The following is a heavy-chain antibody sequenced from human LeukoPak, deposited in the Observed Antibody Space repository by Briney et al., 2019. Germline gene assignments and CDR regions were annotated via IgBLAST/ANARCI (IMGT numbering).Heavy chain of an antibody. V-gene: IGHV1-18*01. Sequence: APVKVSCKASGYTFTSYGISWVRQAPGQGLEWMGWISAYNGNTNYAQKLQGRVTMTTDTSTSTAYMELRSLRSDDTAVYYCARAPTVTDPYYYYYYMDVWGKGTTVTVSS. CDR1: GYTFTSYG. CDR2: ISAYNGNT. D-gene: IGHD4-17*01. J-gene: IGHJ6*03. CDR3: ARAPTVTDPYYYYYYMDV.